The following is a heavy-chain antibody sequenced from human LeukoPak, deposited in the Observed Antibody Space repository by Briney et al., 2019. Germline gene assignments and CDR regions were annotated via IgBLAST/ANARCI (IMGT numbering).Heavy chain of an antibody. CDR3: ASVNINYGSGSPPTHYFDY. J-gene: IGHJ4*02. CDR2: IYYSGST. V-gene: IGHV4-59*01. CDR1: GGSISSYY. D-gene: IGHD3-10*01. Sequence: PSETLSLTCTVSGGSISSYYWSWIRQPPGKGLEWIGYIYYSGSTNYNPSLKSRVTISVDTSKNQFSLKLSSVTAADTAVYYCASVNINYGSGSPPTHYFDYWGQGTLVTVSS.